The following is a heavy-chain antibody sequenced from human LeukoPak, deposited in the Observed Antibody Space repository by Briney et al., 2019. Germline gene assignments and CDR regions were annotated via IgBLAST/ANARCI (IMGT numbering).Heavy chain of an antibody. J-gene: IGHJ4*02. CDR3: ARQGQDGSGWFDY. Sequence: GESLKISCKGSGYRFTPYWIGWVRQMPGRGLEWMGIIYPGDSDTRYSPSFQGQVTISADKSISTAYLQWSSLKASDTAMYYCARQGQDGSGWFDYWGQGTLVTVSS. CDR2: IYPGDSDT. V-gene: IGHV5-51*01. CDR1: GYRFTPYW. D-gene: IGHD6-19*01.